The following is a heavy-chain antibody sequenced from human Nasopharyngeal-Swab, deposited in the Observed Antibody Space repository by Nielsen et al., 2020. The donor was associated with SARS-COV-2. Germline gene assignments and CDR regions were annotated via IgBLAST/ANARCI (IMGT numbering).Heavy chain of an antibody. V-gene: IGHV4-34*01. Sequence: ESLKISCAVYGGSFSASYWGWIRQPPGRGLEWIAEINHSGTTNYNPSLKSRVTLSVDTSVNQVSLELSSVTAADTAVYYCARGLSGIVPSPILGLGPYYSYYYMDVWGKGTTVTVSS. J-gene: IGHJ6*03. CDR1: GGSFSASY. CDR2: INHSGTT. CDR3: ARGLSGIVPSPILGLGPYYSYYYMDV. D-gene: IGHD2-2*01.